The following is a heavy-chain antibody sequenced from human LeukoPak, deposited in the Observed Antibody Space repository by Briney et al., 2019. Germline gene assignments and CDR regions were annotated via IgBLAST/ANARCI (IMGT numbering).Heavy chain of an antibody. CDR3: ARPRYGDDAFDI. CDR1: GGTFSSYA. D-gene: IGHD4-17*01. Sequence: GASVKVSCKASGGTFSSYAISWVRQAPGQGLEWMGRIIPILGIANYAQKFQGRVTITADKSTSTAYMELSSLRSEDTAVYYCARPRYGDDAFDIWGQGTMVTVSS. CDR2: IIPILGIA. V-gene: IGHV1-69*04. J-gene: IGHJ3*02.